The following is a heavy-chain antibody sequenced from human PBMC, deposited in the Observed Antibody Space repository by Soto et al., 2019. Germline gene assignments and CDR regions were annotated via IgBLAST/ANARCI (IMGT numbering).Heavy chain of an antibody. Sequence: PGGSLRLSCVASGFTFSDYGMHWVRQAPGKGLEWVSGIWYDGRNKYYADSVKGRFTISRDNSKNTVDLQMNSLRAEDTAVYYCVKSIAVAPGWLDPWGQGTVVTVSS. D-gene: IGHD6-19*01. J-gene: IGHJ5*02. CDR2: IWYDGRNK. CDR1: GFTFSDYG. CDR3: VKSIAVAPGWLDP. V-gene: IGHV3-33*06.